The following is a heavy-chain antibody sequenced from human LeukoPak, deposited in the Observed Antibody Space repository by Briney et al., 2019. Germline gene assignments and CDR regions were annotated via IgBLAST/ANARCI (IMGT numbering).Heavy chain of an antibody. Sequence: ASVKVSCKASGYTFINYAINWGRQAPGQRLEWMGWINAGNGNTKYSQKFQGRVTITRDTSASTAYMELSSLRSEDTAVYYCAKASPQYYGSGASKFFFESWGQGTLVPVSS. D-gene: IGHD3-10*01. J-gene: IGHJ4*02. CDR3: AKASPQYYGSGASKFFFES. CDR2: INAGNGNT. V-gene: IGHV1-3*01. CDR1: GYTFINYA.